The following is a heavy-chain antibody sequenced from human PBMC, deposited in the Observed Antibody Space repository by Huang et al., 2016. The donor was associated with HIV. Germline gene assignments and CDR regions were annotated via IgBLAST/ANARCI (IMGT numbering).Heavy chain of an antibody. CDR3: AKGGSAAAVLDF. CDR2: ISYEAKTK. CDR1: GFTFCSYG. Sequence: QVQLVESGGGVVQPGRSLRISCAASGFTFCSYGMHWVRQAPGKGLEWVAVISYEAKTKYYADSVKGRFSISRDKSKTTVYLQLNSLRLEDTAVYYCAKGGSAAAVLDFWGQGTLVTVSS. J-gene: IGHJ4*02. D-gene: IGHD6-13*01. V-gene: IGHV3-30*18.